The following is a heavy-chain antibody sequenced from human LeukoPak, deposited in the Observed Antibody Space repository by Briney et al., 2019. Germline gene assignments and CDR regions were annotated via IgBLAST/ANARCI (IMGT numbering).Heavy chain of an antibody. D-gene: IGHD3-22*01. CDR2: IYHSGST. J-gene: IGHJ4*02. CDR3: ARDPLNYYDSSGPPQ. CDR1: GFTFSNAW. V-gene: IGHV4-4*02. Sequence: GSLRLSCAASGFTFSNAWMSWVRQPPGKGLEWIGEIYHSGSTNYNPSLKSRVTISVDKSKNQSSLKLSSVTAADTAVYYCARDPLNYYDSSGPPQWGQGTLVTVSS.